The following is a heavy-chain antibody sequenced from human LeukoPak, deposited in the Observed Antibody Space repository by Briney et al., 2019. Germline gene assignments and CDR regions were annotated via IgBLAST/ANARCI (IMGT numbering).Heavy chain of an antibody. CDR2: IRDSGSST. CDR3: VKKLVGTTSGGPLDY. D-gene: IGHD1-26*01. V-gene: IGHV3-23*01. CDR1: GFTFSSYA. J-gene: IGHJ4*02. Sequence: GGSLGLSCAASGFTFSSYAMSWVRQAPGKGLEWVSGIRDSGSSTYYVDSVKGRFTISRDNSKNTLYLQMNSLQAEDTAIYYCVKKLVGTTSGGPLDYWGQGTLVIVPS.